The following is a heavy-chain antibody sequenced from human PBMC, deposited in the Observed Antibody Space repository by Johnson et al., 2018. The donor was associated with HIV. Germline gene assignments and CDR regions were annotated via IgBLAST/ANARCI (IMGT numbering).Heavy chain of an antibody. CDR3: ARGIDGSAQNSDAFDN. CDR1: GFIFSSYG. V-gene: IGHV3-30*02. Sequence: QEQLVESEGGVVQPGRSLRLSCAASGFIFSSYGMHWVRQAPGKGLEWVAFIRFDGSNKFYADSVKGRFTLSRDNSKNTLYLQMNSLRGEDTAVYYCARGIDGSAQNSDAFDNWGQGTMVTVSS. CDR2: IRFDGSNK. J-gene: IGHJ3*02. D-gene: IGHD5-24*01.